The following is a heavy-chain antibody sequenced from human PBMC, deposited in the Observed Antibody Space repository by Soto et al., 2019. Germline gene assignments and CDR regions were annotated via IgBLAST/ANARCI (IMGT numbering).Heavy chain of an antibody. CDR3: ARDRKLVIPGNYYYYGMDV. CDR2: ISSSGTI. V-gene: IGHV4-59*01. Sequence: QLQLQESGPGLVKPSETLSLTCSVSGGSIRDYFWTWIRQPPGKGLVWIGYISSSGTINYNSSLKSRVTISLDTSRNHFSLKLSSVTAADTAVYFCARDRKLVIPGNYYYYGMDVWGQGTTVTVSS. CDR1: GGSIRDYF. J-gene: IGHJ6*02. D-gene: IGHD3-9*01.